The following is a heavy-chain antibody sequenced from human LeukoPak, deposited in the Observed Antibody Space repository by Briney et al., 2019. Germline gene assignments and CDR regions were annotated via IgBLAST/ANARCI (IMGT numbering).Heavy chain of an antibody. D-gene: IGHD3-3*01. CDR3: ARDRAWNYFDY. V-gene: IGHV3-9*02. CDR2: IYWSSSGT. Sequence: GGSLRLSCVVSGFNSEDHAMHWVRQAPGKGLEWVSGIYWSSSGTGYADSVKGRFTVSRDSAKNSLYLQMDSLRAEDTAVYYCARDRAWNYFDYWGQGTLVTVSS. CDR1: GFNSEDHA. J-gene: IGHJ4*02.